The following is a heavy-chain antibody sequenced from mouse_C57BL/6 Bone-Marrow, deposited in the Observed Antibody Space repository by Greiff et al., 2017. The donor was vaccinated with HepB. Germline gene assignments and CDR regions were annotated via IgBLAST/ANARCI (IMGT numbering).Heavy chain of an antibody. Sequence: EVQWVESGGGLVQPKGSLKLSCAASGFSFNTYAMNWVRQAPGKGLEWVARIRSKSNNYATYYADSVKDRFTISRDDSESMLYLQMNNLKTEDTAMYYCVRHVGYDYDGVGAMDYWGQGTSVTVSS. V-gene: IGHV10-1*01. D-gene: IGHD2-4*01. J-gene: IGHJ4*01. CDR1: GFSFNTYA. CDR2: IRSKSNNYAT. CDR3: VRHVGYDYDGVGAMDY.